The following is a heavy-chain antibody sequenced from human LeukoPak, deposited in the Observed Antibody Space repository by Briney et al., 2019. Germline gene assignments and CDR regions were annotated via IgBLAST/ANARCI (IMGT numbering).Heavy chain of an antibody. CDR1: GGSISSSTYY. V-gene: IGHV4-39*01. D-gene: IGHD3-22*01. Sequence: MASETLSLTCTVSGGSISSSTYYWGWIRQPPGKGLEWIGSIYYSGSTYYNPSLKSRVTIFVDTSKNQFSLKLSSVTAADTAVYYCASPYYYDSSGYLIWGQGTLVTVSS. CDR3: ASPYYYDSSGYLI. CDR2: IYYSGST. J-gene: IGHJ4*02.